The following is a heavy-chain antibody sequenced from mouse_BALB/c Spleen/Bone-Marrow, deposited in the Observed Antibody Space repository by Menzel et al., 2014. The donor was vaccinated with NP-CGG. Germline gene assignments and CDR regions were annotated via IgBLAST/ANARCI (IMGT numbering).Heavy chain of an antibody. Sequence: VQLQESGAELVKPGASVKMSCKASGYTFTSYWMHWVKQRPGQGLEWIGTIDPSDSYTSYNQKFKGKATLTVDTSSSTVYMQLSSLTSEDSAVYYCTRMWAYWGQGTLVTVSA. CDR2: IDPSDSYT. CDR1: GYTFTSYW. V-gene: IGHV1S127*01. J-gene: IGHJ3*01. CDR3: TRMWAY.